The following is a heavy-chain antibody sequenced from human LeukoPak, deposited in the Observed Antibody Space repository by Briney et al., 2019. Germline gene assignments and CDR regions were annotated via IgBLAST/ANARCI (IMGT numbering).Heavy chain of an antibody. CDR1: GGTFSSYA. J-gene: IGHJ6*02. V-gene: IGHV1-69*01. CDR3: ARHFGVITKGVYYYHYGLDV. D-gene: IGHD3-3*01. Sequence: SVKVSCKASGGTFSSYAISWVRQAPGQGLEWMGGIIPIFGTANYAQKFQGRVTITADESTSTAYMELSSLRAEDTAVYYCARHFGVITKGVYYYHYGLDVWGQGTTVTVSS. CDR2: IIPIFGTA.